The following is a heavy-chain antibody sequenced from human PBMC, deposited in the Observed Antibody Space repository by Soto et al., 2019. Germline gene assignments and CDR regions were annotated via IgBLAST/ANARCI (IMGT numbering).Heavy chain of an antibody. CDR1: GGSISSYY. J-gene: IGHJ5*02. V-gene: IGHV4-59*01. Sequence: QVQLQESGPGLVKPSETLSLTCTVSGGSISSYYWSWIRQPPGKGLEWIGYIYYSGSTNYNPSLKSRVTISVDTSKNQFSLKLSSVTAADTAVYYCAETPGDSSSWNWFDPWGQGTLVTVSS. D-gene: IGHD6-13*01. CDR3: AETPGDSSSWNWFDP. CDR2: IYYSGST.